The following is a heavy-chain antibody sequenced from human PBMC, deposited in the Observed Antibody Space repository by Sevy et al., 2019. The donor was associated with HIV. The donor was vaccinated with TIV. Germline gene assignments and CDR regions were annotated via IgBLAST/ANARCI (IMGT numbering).Heavy chain of an antibody. V-gene: IGHV6-1*01. CDR1: GDSVSTYSAA. Sequence: SQTLSLTCAISGDSVSTYSAAWNWIRQSPSRRLEWLGRTYYKSKWYNDYALSVKSRISINPDTPKNQISLQLNSVTPEDTAVYYCARESRWFFFHFDYWGQGTLVTVSS. CDR2: TYYKSKWYN. CDR3: ARESRWFFFHFDY. D-gene: IGHD3-10*01. J-gene: IGHJ4*02.